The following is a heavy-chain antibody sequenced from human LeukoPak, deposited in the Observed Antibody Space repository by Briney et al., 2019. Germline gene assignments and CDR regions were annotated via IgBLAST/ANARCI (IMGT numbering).Heavy chain of an antibody. J-gene: IGHJ6*03. CDR3: ARSSSPGGYYYMDV. D-gene: IGHD6-13*01. CDR1: GYTFSSYG. CDR2: ISVYNGHT. V-gene: IGHV1-18*01. Sequence: ASVKVSCKASGYTFSSYGISWVRQAPGQGLEWMGWISVYNGHTNYAQKFQGRVTMTTDTSTSTAYMELRSLRSDDTAVYYCARSSSPGGYYYMDVWGKGTTVTVSS.